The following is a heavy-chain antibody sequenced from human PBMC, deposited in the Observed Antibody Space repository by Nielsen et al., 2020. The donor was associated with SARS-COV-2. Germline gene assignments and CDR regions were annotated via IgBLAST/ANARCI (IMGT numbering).Heavy chain of an antibody. D-gene: IGHD2-8*01. Sequence: GGSLRLSCAAPGFTVSRYNMNWVRQAPGKGLEWVAVISYEGSATYYADSVKGRFTVSRDNSKNTLYLQINSLRAEDTAIYYCAKTPDLYAAYDYFDYWGQGTLVTVSS. CDR1: GFTVSRYN. CDR2: ISYEGSAT. V-gene: IGHV3-30*18. CDR3: AKTPDLYAAYDYFDY. J-gene: IGHJ4*02.